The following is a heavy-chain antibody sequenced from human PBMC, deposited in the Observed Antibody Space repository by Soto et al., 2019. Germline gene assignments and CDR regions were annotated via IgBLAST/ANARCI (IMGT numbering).Heavy chain of an antibody. Sequence: QVQLQESGPGLVKPSETLSLTCTVSGGSVSSGSYYWSWIRQPPGKGLEWIGYIYYSGSTNYNPALKSRVTISVDTSKNQFSLKLSSVTAADTAVYYCARAEYYYGMDVWGQGTTVTVSS. CDR3: ARAEYYYGMDV. CDR1: GGSVSSGSYY. CDR2: IYYSGST. V-gene: IGHV4-61*01. J-gene: IGHJ6*02.